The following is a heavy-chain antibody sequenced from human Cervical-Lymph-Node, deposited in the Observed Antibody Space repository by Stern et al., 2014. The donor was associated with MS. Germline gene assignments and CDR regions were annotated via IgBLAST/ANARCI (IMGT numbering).Heavy chain of an antibody. V-gene: IGHV1-69*01. D-gene: IGHD3-16*01. Sequence: QVQLVQSGAELKKPGSSGTLSCQASGGTLTNFAISWVRQAPGQGLERVGGIIPLFGATEYARGFQGRVTITADDSTSTAYMELRSLRSEDTAVYFWAAPNLSSRDQGCFYWGYFDLWGQGTLLTVSS. CDR1: GGTLTNFA. J-gene: IGHJ4*02. CDR2: IIPLFGAT. CDR3: AAPNLSSRDQGCFYWGYFDL.